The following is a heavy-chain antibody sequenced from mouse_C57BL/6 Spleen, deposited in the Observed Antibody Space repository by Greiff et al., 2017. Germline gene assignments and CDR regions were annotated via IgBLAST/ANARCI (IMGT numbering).Heavy chain of an antibody. D-gene: IGHD2-5*01. Sequence: QVQLQQSGAELVKPGASVKISCKASGYAFSSYWMNWVKQRPGQGLEWIGQIYPGDGDTTYNGQFKGKATLTADTSSSTAYMQLSSLTSEDSAVYFCARIGYSNYWGQGTTLTVSS. CDR2: IYPGDGDT. CDR3: ARIGYSNY. V-gene: IGHV1-80*01. CDR1: GYAFSSYW. J-gene: IGHJ2*01.